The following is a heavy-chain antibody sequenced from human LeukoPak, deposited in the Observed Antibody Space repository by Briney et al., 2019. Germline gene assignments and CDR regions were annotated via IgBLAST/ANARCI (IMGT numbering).Heavy chain of an antibody. Sequence: PGGSLRLSCAASGFTFSSYSMNWVRQAPGKGLEWVSSISSSSSYIYYADSVKGRFTISRDNAKNSLYLQMNSLRAEDTAVYYCARDVYGGYTTFPYYYYGMDVWGQGTTVTVSS. V-gene: IGHV3-21*01. CDR1: GFTFSSYS. CDR2: ISSSSSYI. D-gene: IGHD2-2*02. CDR3: ARDVYGGYTTFPYYYYGMDV. J-gene: IGHJ6*02.